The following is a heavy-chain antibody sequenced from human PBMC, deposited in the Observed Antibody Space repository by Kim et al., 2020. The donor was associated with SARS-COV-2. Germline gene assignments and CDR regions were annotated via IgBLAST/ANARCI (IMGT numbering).Heavy chain of an antibody. CDR2: INPNSGGT. CDR3: ARGNSGYDGGPFDY. CDR1: GYTFTGYY. Sequence: ASVKVSCKASGYTFTGYYMHWVRQAPGQGLEWMGWINPNSGGTNYAQKFQGWVTMTRDTSISTAYMELSRLRSDDTAVYYCARGNSGYDGGPFDYWGQGTLVTVSS. J-gene: IGHJ4*02. V-gene: IGHV1-2*04. D-gene: IGHD5-12*01.